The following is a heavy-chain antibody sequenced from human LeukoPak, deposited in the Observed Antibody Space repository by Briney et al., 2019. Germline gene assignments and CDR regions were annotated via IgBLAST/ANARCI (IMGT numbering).Heavy chain of an antibody. CDR2: INHSGST. CDR3: ARGQHDGYGRKAVDY. J-gene: IGHJ4*02. CDR1: GGSFSGYY. V-gene: IGHV4-34*01. Sequence: PSETLSLTCAVYGGSFSGYYWSWIRQPPGKGLEWIGEINHSGSTNYNPSLKSRVTISVDTSKNQFSLKLSSVTAADTAVYYCARGQHDGYGRKAVDYWGQGTLVTVSS. D-gene: IGHD5-18*01.